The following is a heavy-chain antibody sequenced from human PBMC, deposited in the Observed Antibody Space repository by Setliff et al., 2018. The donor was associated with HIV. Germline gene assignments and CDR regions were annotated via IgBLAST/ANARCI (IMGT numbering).Heavy chain of an antibody. CDR2: IYPGDSDT. J-gene: IGHJ3*01. CDR1: GYSFTSYW. D-gene: IGHD1-26*01. Sequence: GESLKISCKGSGYSFTSYWIAWVRQMPGEGLEWMGIIYPGDSDTRYSPSLQGQVSISVDMSLNTAYLQWRSLKASDTAMYYCARVMVGAYDAFDLWGQGTMVTVSS. V-gene: IGHV5-51*01. CDR3: ARVMVGAYDAFDL.